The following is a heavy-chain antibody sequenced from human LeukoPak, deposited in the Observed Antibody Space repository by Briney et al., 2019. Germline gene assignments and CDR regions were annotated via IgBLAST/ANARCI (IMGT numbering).Heavy chain of an antibody. CDR3: ARRERLGYSYGRGTLDI. V-gene: IGHV3-33*01. Sequence: PGRSLRLSCAASGFTFSTYGMHWVRQAPGKGLEWVAVIWHDGSIKYYADSVKGRFTISRDNSKNTLYLQMNSLRAEDTAVYYCARRERLGYSYGRGTLDIWGQGTMVTVSS. CDR2: IWHDGSIK. J-gene: IGHJ3*02. D-gene: IGHD5-18*01. CDR1: GFTFSTYG.